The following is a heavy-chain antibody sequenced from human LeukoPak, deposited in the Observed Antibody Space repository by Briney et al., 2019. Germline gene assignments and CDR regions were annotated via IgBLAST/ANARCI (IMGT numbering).Heavy chain of an antibody. CDR1: GFTFSSYA. V-gene: IGHV3-30-3*01. CDR3: AREGPVLQAVAKDKCFDY. CDR2: ISYDGSNK. Sequence: GRSLRLSCAASGFTFSSYAMHWVRQAPGKGLEWVAVISYDGSNKYYADSVKGRFTISRDNSKNTLYLQMNSLRAEDTAVYYCAREGPVLQAVAKDKCFDYWGQGTLVTVSS. D-gene: IGHD6-19*01. J-gene: IGHJ4*02.